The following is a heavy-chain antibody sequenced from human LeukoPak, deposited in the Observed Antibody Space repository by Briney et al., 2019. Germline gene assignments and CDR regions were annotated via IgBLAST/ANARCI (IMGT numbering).Heavy chain of an antibody. Sequence: PSETLSLTCTVSGGSISSYYWSWIWQPPGKGLEWIGYIYYSGSTNYNPSLKSRVTISVDTSKNQFSLKLSSVTAADTAVYYCARDADGWFDPWGQGTLVTVSS. V-gene: IGHV4-59*01. D-gene: IGHD5-24*01. CDR1: GGSISSYY. CDR2: IYYSGST. CDR3: ARDADGWFDP. J-gene: IGHJ5*02.